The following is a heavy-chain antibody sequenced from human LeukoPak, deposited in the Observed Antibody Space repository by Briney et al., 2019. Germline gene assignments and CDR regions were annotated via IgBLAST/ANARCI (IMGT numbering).Heavy chain of an antibody. CDR2: IWYDGSNK. Sequence: PGRSLRLSCAASGFTFSSYGMHWVRQAPGKGLEWVAVIWYDGSNKYYADSVKGRFTISRDNSKNTLYLQMNSLRAEDTAVYYCARDPQVKIAVAPFDYWGQGTLVTVSS. CDR3: ARDPQVKIAVAPFDY. V-gene: IGHV3-33*01. D-gene: IGHD6-19*01. J-gene: IGHJ4*02. CDR1: GFTFSSYG.